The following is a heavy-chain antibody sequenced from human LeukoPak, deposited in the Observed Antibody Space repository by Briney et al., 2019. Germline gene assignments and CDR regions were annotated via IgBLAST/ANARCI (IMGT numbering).Heavy chain of an antibody. CDR1: GYTFTSYG. CDR2: ISAYNGNT. Sequence: ASVKVSCKASGYTFTSYGISWVRQAPGQGLEWMGWISAYNGNTNYAQKLQGRVTMTTDTSTSTAHMELRSLRSDDTAVYYCARTRGSGSPNWFDPWGQGTLVTVSS. V-gene: IGHV1-18*01. D-gene: IGHD3-10*01. CDR3: ARTRGSGSPNWFDP. J-gene: IGHJ5*02.